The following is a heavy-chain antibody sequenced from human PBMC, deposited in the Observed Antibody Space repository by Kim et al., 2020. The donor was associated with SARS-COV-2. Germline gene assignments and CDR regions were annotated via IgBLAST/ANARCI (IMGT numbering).Heavy chain of an antibody. V-gene: IGHV3-30-3*01. CDR3: ARDIGSAFDI. CDR2: ISYDGSNK. Sequence: GGSLRLSCAASGFTFSSYAMHWVRQAPGKGLEWVAVISYDGSNKYYADSVKGRFTISRDNSKNTLYLQMNSLRAEDTAVYYCARDIGSAFDIWGQGTMVTVSS. CDR1: GFTFSSYA. D-gene: IGHD2-15*01. J-gene: IGHJ3*02.